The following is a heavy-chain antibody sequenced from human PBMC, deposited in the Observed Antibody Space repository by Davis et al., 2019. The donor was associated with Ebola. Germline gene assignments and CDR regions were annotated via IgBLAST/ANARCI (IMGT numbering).Heavy chain of an antibody. J-gene: IGHJ4*02. CDR2: IQQDGSEK. V-gene: IGHV3-7*01. CDR3: VRDLGFDFGVISYFDF. CDR1: GFSFSSYW. Sequence: GGSLRLSCATSGFSFSSYWMSWVRQTPGKGLAWVANIQQDGSEKFYVDSVKGRFTISRDNAKSSLYLQMNSLRADDTAIYFCVRDLGFDFGVISYFDFWGQGTQVTVSS. D-gene: IGHD3-3*01.